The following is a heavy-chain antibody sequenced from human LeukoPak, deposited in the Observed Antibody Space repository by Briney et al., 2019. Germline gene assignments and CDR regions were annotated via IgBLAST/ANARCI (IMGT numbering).Heavy chain of an antibody. D-gene: IGHD5-18*01. CDR2: ISADNGNT. Sequence: ASVKVSCKASGYTFTSYAISWVRQAPGQGLEWMGWISADNGNTDYAQRFQGRVTMTTDTSTSTAYMELRSLRSDDTAVYYCASTDSGYSYGYVETPWDYWGQGTLVTVSS. CDR1: GYTFTSYA. CDR3: ASTDSGYSYGYVETPWDY. V-gene: IGHV1-18*01. J-gene: IGHJ4*02.